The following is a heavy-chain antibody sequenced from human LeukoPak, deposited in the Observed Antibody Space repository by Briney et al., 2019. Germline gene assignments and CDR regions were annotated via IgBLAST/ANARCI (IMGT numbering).Heavy chain of an antibody. CDR3: ARHYYTYGFFDY. V-gene: IGHV4-39*01. J-gene: IGHJ4*02. CDR2: IYYSGST. Sequence: KPSETLSLTCTVSGGSISRSSYYWGWIRQPPGKGLEWIGSIYYSGSTYCSPSLKSRVTISVDLSKNQFSLKLSSVTAADTAVYYRARHYYTYGFFDYWGQGTLVTVSS. CDR1: GGSISRSSYY. D-gene: IGHD5-18*01.